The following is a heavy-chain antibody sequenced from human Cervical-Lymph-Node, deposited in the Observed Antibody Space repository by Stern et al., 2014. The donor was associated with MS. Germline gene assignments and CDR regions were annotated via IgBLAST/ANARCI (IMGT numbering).Heavy chain of an antibody. V-gene: IGHV3-33*01. CDR2: IWDDGSNK. Sequence: VQLVQSGGGVVQPGRSLRLSCAASGFTFSSYGMHWVRQAPGKGLEWVAVIWDDGSNKYYADSVKGRFTISRDNSKNTLYLQMNSLRAEDTAVYYCARKLGYCSSTSCYTRGYYYYGMDVWGQGTTVTVSS. CDR1: GFTFSSYG. J-gene: IGHJ6*02. D-gene: IGHD2-2*02. CDR3: ARKLGYCSSTSCYTRGYYYYGMDV.